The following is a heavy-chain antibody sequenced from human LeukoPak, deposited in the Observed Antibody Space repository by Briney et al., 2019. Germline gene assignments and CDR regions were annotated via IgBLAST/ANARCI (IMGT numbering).Heavy chain of an antibody. V-gene: IGHV3-7*01. CDR1: GFAFSNYW. CDR3: NSGRRGV. Sequence: PGGSLRLSCAASGFAFSNYWMNWVRQAPGKGLEWVANIKQDGSEKYCVDSVKGRFTISRDNAKNSLYLQMDSLRAEDTAVYYCNSGRRGVRGQGTLVTVSS. CDR2: IKQDGSEK. D-gene: IGHD1-26*01. J-gene: IGHJ4*01.